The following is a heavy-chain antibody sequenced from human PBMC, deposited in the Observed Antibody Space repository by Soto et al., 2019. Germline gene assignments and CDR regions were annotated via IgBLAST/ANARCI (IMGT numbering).Heavy chain of an antibody. Sequence: QVQVVQSGVEVRRPGSSVKVSCKASGDTFKNCVISWVRQAPGQGLEWMGGIIPLFGTTDFAQRFQGRLTITTDESTTTAYRELRRLRSEDTATYYCAAELGFGKLSVVWGHGPTVIVSS. D-gene: IGHD3-10*01. CDR3: AAELGFGKLSVV. V-gene: IGHV1-69*01. J-gene: IGHJ6*02. CDR2: IIPLFGTT. CDR1: GDTFKNCV.